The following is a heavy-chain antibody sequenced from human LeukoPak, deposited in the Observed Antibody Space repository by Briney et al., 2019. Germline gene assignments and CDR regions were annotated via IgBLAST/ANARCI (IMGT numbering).Heavy chain of an antibody. D-gene: IGHD4-17*01. CDR3: ARESKGRSKIDY. CDR2: INKDGSER. J-gene: IGHJ4*02. V-gene: IGHV3-7*01. CDR1: GFTFSGYW. Sequence: GGSLRLSCAASGFTFSGYWMSWVRQAPGKGLEWVANINKDGSERYNVDSVKGRFTISRDNANKSLYLQMNSLRAEDTAVYYCARESKGRSKIDYWGQGTLVTVSS.